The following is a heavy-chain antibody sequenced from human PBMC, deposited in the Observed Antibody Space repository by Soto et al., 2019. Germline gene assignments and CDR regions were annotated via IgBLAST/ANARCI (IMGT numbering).Heavy chain of an antibody. CDR2: INSDGSST. V-gene: IGHV3-74*01. CDR3: ARVHPSLYYYYYMDV. CDR1: GFTFSSYW. J-gene: IGHJ6*03. Sequence: GGSLRLSCAASGFTFSSYWMHWVRQAPGKGLVWVSRINSDGSSTSYADSVKGRFTISRDNAKNTLYLQMNSLRAEDTAVYYCARVHPSLYYYYYMDVWGKGTTVTVSS.